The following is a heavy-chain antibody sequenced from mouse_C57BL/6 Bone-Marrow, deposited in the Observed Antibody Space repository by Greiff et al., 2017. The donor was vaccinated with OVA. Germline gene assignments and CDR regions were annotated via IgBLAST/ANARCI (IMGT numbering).Heavy chain of an antibody. V-gene: IGHV1-64*01. D-gene: IGHD1-1*01. Sequence: QVHVKQPGAELVKPGASVKLSCKASGYTFTSYWMHWVKQRPGQGLEWIGMIHPNSGSTNYNEKFKSKATLTVDKSSSTAYMQLSSLTSEDSAVYYCARYYYGSSSYWYFDVWGTGTTVTVSS. CDR3: ARYYYGSSSYWYFDV. CDR1: GYTFTSYW. CDR2: IHPNSGST. J-gene: IGHJ1*03.